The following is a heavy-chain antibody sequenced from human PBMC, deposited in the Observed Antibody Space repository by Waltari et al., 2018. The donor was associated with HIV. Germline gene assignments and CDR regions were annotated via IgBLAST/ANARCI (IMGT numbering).Heavy chain of an antibody. CDR1: GGSFSGYY. D-gene: IGHD6-19*01. Sequence: QVQLQQWGARQLKASDTLSLTCAVYGGSFSGYYWNWIRQSPGKGMEWIGEINHSGTTNYSPSLKSRVTISRDTSKNQFALKLTSVTAADTAVYYCAREAGYNSGWYGGYYFDFWGQGALVTVSS. CDR3: AREAGYNSGWYGGYYFDF. CDR2: INHSGTT. J-gene: IGHJ4*02. V-gene: IGHV4-34*02.